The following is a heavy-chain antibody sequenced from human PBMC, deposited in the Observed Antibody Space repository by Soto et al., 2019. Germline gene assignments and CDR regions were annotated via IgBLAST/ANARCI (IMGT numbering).Heavy chain of an antibody. Sequence: SVKVSCKALGGTFNSYSMSWVRQAPGQGLEWMGRLIPMFGVPNYAQQFQGRVTITADKSTKTAYMELSSLRSEDTAVYYCARSVVVTAIRPQEHKWFDSWGQGTLVNVPQ. CDR3: ARSVVVTAIRPQEHKWFDS. CDR1: GGTFNSYS. V-gene: IGHV1-69*02. CDR2: LIPMFGVP. D-gene: IGHD2-21*02. J-gene: IGHJ5*01.